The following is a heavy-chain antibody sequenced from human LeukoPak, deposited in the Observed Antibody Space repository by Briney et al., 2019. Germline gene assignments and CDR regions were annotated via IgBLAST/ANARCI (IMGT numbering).Heavy chain of an antibody. V-gene: IGHV1-46*01. J-gene: IGHJ6*02. Sequence: ASVKVSCKASGYTFTSYYMHWVRQAPGQGLEWMGIINPSGGSTSCAQKFQGRVTMTRDTSTSTVYMELSSLRSEDTAVYYCARDRVGGDTAMVTPEYYYYYYGMDVWGQGTTVTVSS. D-gene: IGHD5-18*01. CDR3: ARDRVGGDTAMVTPEYYYYYYGMDV. CDR2: INPSGGST. CDR1: GYTFTSYY.